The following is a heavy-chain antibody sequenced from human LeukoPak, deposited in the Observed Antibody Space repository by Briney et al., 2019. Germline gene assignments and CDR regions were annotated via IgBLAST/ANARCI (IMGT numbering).Heavy chain of an antibody. CDR1: GFTFSSYA. J-gene: IGHJ5*02. Sequence: QAGGSLRLSCAGSGFTFSSYAMSWVRQAPGKGLEWVSAISASDGTTYYADSVKGRFTISRDNSKNTLYLQMNSLRADDTAIYYCARDQAAAVPNWFDPWAQGTLVTVSS. D-gene: IGHD6-13*01. CDR2: ISASDGTT. CDR3: ARDQAAAVPNWFDP. V-gene: IGHV3-23*01.